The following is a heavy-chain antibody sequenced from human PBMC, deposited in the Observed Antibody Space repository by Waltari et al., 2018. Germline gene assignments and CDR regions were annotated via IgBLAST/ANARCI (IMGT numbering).Heavy chain of an antibody. CDR3: AKGGPGGYYDIWTGYYFDY. V-gene: IGHV3-23*01. D-gene: IGHD3-9*01. CDR2: IRGSGGST. CDR1: GFTFSSYA. J-gene: IGHJ4*02. Sequence: EVQLLESGGGLVQPGGSLRLSCAASGFTFSSYAMSWVRQAPGKGLEWVSAIRGSGGSTYYAESGKGRFTISRDNSKSTRYMQRNSLRAEETAVYYCAKGGPGGYYDIWTGYYFDYWGQGTLVTVSS.